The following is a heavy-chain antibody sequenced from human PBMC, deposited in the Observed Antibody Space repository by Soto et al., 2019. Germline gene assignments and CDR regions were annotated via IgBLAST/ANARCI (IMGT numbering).Heavy chain of an antibody. D-gene: IGHD6-13*01. V-gene: IGHV3-74*01. CDR3: VRAAARGDS. Sequence: GGSLRLSCAASGFYFSGYWMHWVRQVPGKGLVWVSRINTDASDTLYADSVKGRCTTSRDNTKNTRYRQMSSLRAEDTAIYYCVRAAARGDSWGQGTLVTVSS. CDR1: GFYFSGYW. J-gene: IGHJ4*02. CDR2: INTDASDT.